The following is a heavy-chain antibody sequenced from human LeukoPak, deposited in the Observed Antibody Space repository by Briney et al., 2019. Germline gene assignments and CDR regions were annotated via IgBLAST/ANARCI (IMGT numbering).Heavy chain of an antibody. CDR1: GGSISSYY. CDR2: INHSGST. Sequence: SETLSLTCTVSGGSISSYYWSWIRQPPGKGLEWSGEINHSGSTNYNPSLKSRVTISVDTSKNQFSLKLSSVTAADTAVYYCARGLYCSGGSCYRRPFDYWGQGTLVTVSS. V-gene: IGHV4-34*01. J-gene: IGHJ4*02. D-gene: IGHD2-15*01. CDR3: ARGLYCSGGSCYRRPFDY.